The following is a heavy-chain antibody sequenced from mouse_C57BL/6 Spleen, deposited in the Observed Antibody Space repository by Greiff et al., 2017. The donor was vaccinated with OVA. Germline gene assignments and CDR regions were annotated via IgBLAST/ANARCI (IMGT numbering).Heavy chain of an antibody. D-gene: IGHD2-4*01. CDR1: GYSITSDY. Sequence: DVQLQESGPGLAKPSQTLSLTCSVTGYSITSDYWNWIRKFPGNKLEYMGYISYSGSTYYYPSLKSRISITRDTSKTQYYLQLNTVTTEDTAAYYCARGLQYAMDYWGQGTSVTVSS. CDR2: ISYSGST. V-gene: IGHV3-8*01. CDR3: ARGLQYAMDY. J-gene: IGHJ4*01.